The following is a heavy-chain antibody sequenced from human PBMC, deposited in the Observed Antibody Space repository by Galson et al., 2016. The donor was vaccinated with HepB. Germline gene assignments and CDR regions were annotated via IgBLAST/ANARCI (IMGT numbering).Heavy chain of an antibody. Sequence: TLSLTCTVSRGAIRSTYYWAWIRQHPGRGLEWIGYIYYTGSTFYNPSLEGRLTISVDTSNNRFSLKLSSVTAADTAVYYGAKTASNTSARDDAFDIWGHGTTVTVS. CDR2: IYYTGST. V-gene: IGHV4-31*03. CDR3: AKTASNTSARDDAFDI. CDR1: RGAIRSTYY. D-gene: IGHD4-11*01. J-gene: IGHJ3*02.